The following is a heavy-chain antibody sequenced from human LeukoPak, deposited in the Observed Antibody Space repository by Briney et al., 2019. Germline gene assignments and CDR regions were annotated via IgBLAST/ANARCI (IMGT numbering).Heavy chain of an antibody. CDR3: ARGVVVPAAIFWSYYYYMDV. J-gene: IGHJ6*03. Sequence: ASVKVSCKASGYTFTSYDINWVRQATGQGLEWMGWMNPNSGNTGYAQKFQGRVTMTRNTSISTAYMELSSLRSEDTAVYYCARGVVVPAAIFWSYYYYMDVWGKGTTVTVSS. CDR2: MNPNSGNT. D-gene: IGHD2-2*01. V-gene: IGHV1-8*01. CDR1: GYTFTSYD.